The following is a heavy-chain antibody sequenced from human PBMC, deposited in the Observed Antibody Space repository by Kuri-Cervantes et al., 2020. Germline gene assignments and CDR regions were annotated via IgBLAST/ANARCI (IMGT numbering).Heavy chain of an antibody. J-gene: IGHJ4*02. V-gene: IGHV3-9*01. CDR1: GFTFSNFW. CDR3: ARFLYLGNFDY. CDR2: ISWNSGSI. Sequence: SLKISCAASGFTFSNFWMHWVRQAPGKGLEWVSGISWNSGSIGYADSVKGRFTISRDNAKNSLYLQMNSLRAEDTAVYYCARFLYLGNFDYWGQGTLVTVSS. D-gene: IGHD1-14*01.